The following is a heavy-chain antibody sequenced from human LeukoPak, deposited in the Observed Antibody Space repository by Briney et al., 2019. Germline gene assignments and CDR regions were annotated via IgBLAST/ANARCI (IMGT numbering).Heavy chain of an antibody. CDR3: ARFDGVGKAARRDFDY. J-gene: IGHJ4*02. CDR2: IYTSGST. D-gene: IGHD6-6*01. CDR1: GGSISSYY. Sequence: SETLSLTCTVSGGSISSYYWSWIRQPAGKGLEWIGRIYTSGSTNYNPSLKSRVTMSVDTSKNQFSLKLSSVTAADTAVYYCARFDGVGKAARRDFDYWGQGTLVTVSS. V-gene: IGHV4-4*07.